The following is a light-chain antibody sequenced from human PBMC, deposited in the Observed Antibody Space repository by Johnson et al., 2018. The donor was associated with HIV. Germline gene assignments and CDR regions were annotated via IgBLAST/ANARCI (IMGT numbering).Light chain of an antibody. Sequence: QSVLTQPPSVSAAPGQKVTISCSGSSSNIGNNYVSWYQQLPGTAPKLLIYENNKRPSGIPDRFSGSKSCTSATLGITGLQTGDAADYYCGTWDSSLSAGVFGTGTKVTVL. CDR1: SSNIGNNY. J-gene: IGLJ1*01. CDR3: GTWDSSLSAGV. V-gene: IGLV1-51*02. CDR2: ENN.